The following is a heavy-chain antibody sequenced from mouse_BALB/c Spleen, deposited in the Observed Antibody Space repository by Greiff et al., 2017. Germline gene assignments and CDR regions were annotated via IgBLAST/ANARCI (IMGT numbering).Heavy chain of an antibody. CDR2: ISSGSSTI. CDR1: GFTFSSFG. J-gene: IGHJ4*01. Sequence: EVQGVESGGGLVQPGGSRKLSCAASGFTFSSFGMHWVRQAPEKGLEWVAYISSGSSTIYYADTVKGRFTISRDNPKNTLFLQMTSLKSEDTAMYYCARDNGYDAMDYWGQGTSVTVSS. D-gene: IGHD1-2*01. V-gene: IGHV5-17*02. CDR3: ARDNGYDAMDY.